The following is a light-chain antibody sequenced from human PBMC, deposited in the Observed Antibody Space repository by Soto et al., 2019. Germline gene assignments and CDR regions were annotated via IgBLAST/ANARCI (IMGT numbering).Light chain of an antibody. Sequence: EIVMTQSPVTLSVSPGERATLSCRASQSVRSNLAWYQQKPGQAPRLLMYDASNRATDIPARFSGSGSGTDFTLTISSLDPEDSAVYYCHQRSKWPLTFGGGTKVEIK. V-gene: IGKV3-11*01. CDR2: DAS. CDR1: QSVRSN. CDR3: HQRSKWPLT. J-gene: IGKJ4*01.